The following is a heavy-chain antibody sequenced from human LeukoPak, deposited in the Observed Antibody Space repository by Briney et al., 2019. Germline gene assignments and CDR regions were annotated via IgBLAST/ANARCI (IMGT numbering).Heavy chain of an antibody. Sequence: GGSLRLSCAASGFTFSSYAMSWVRQAPGKGLEWVSAISGSGGSTYYADSVKGRFTISRDNAKNSLYLQMNSLRAEDTAVYYCASSSRILNWLMAFDIWGQGTMVTVSS. CDR1: GFTFSSYA. CDR3: ASSSRILNWLMAFDI. CDR2: ISGSGGST. D-gene: IGHD2-8*02. J-gene: IGHJ3*02. V-gene: IGHV3-23*01.